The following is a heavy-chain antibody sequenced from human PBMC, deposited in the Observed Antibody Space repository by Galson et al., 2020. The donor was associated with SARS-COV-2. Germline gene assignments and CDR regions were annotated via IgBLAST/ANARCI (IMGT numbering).Heavy chain of an antibody. CDR1: GGSITTNNYY. Sequence: SETLSLTCSVSGGSITTNNYYWGWVRQAPGKGPEWIGIIYYTGSTYYNPSLRTRVTISIDGSKNQCSLRLTSVAAADTAVYYCARHRNGCDDGTCYGSGWFDPWGQGTLVCVSS. J-gene: IGHJ5*02. CDR3: ARHRNGCDDGTCYGSGWFDP. CDR2: IYYTGST. D-gene: IGHD3-10*01. V-gene: IGHV4-39*07.